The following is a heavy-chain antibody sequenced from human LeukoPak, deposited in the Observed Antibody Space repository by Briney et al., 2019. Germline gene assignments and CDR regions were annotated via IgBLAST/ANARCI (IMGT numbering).Heavy chain of an antibody. CDR1: GGSFSGYY. D-gene: IGHD3-3*01. V-gene: IGHV4-34*01. CDR3: ARDSRFLANYYYYGMDV. CDR2: INHSGST. Sequence: SETLSLTCAVYGGSFSGYYWSWIRQPPGKGLEWIGEINHSGSTNYNPSLKSRVTISVDTSKNQFSLKPSSVTAADTAVYYCARDSRFLANYYYYGMDVWGQGTTVTVSS. J-gene: IGHJ6*02.